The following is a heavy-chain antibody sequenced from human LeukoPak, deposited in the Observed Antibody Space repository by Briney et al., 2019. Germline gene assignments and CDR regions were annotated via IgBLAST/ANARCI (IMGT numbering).Heavy chain of an antibody. J-gene: IGHJ5*02. CDR1: GYSINNGFY. CDR3: ARRPRAGWFDP. CDR2: IYHSERT. V-gene: IGHV4-38-2*02. Sequence: SETLSLTCTVSGYSINNGFYWGWIRQPPGKGLEWIGSIYHSERTHYNPSLKSRVTISVDTSKNQFSLKLRSVTAADTAVYYCARRPRAGWFDPWGQGTLVTVSS.